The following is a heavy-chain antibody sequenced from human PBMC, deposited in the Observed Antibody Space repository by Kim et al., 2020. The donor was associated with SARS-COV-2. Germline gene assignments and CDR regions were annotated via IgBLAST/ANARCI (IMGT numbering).Heavy chain of an antibody. CDR2: ITWDSSAI. CDR3: AKAGWGPLIHLGGD. D-gene: IGHD7-27*01. Sequence: GGSLRLSCVGSGFKFNDYTLHWFRQSPRKGLEWVSLITWDSSAIYYADSVKGRFTISRDNRRNSLYLQMNSLRSDDTAKYFCAKAGWGPLIHLGGDWGQGTLVTVSS. J-gene: IGHJ4*02. V-gene: IGHV3-43*01. CDR1: GFKFNDYT.